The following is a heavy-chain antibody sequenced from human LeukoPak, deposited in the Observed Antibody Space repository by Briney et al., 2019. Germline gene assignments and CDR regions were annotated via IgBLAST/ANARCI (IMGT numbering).Heavy chain of an antibody. D-gene: IGHD6-13*01. CDR2: IIPIFGTA. V-gene: IGHV1-69*05. CDR3: ARDRIAAAGRWLDY. Sequence: ASVKVSCTASGGTFSSYAISWVRQAPGQGLEWMGGIIPIFGTANYAQKFQGRVTITTDESTSTAYMELSSLRSEDTAVYYCARDRIAAAGRWLDYWGQGTLVTVSS. J-gene: IGHJ4*02. CDR1: GGTFSSYA.